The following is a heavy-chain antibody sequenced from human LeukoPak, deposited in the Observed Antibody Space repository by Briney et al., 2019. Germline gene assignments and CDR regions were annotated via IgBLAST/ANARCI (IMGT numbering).Heavy chain of an antibody. D-gene: IGHD6-13*01. J-gene: IGHJ4*02. V-gene: IGHV4-38-2*01. CDR2: IYHSGST. CDR1: GYSISSGYY. Sequence: PSETLSLTCAVSGYSISSGYYWGWIRQPPGKGLEWIGSIYHSGSTYYNPSLKSRVTISVDTSTNQFSLKLSSVTAADTAVYYCARITAAGTVFDYWGQGTLVTVSS. CDR3: ARITAAGTVFDY.